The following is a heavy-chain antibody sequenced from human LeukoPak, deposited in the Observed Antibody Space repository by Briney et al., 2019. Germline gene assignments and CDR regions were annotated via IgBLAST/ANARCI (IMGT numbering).Heavy chain of an antibody. CDR3: ARRGKDGSLDY. CDR2: INPSGGST. V-gene: IGHV1-46*01. D-gene: IGHD5-24*01. J-gene: IGHJ4*02. CDR1: GYTFTSYN. Sequence: ASVKVSCKASGYTFTSYNIHWVRQAPGQGLEWMGIINPSGGSTSYAQKFQGRVTMTRDTSTSTVYMELSSLRSEDTAVYYCARRGKDGSLDYWGQGTLVTVSS.